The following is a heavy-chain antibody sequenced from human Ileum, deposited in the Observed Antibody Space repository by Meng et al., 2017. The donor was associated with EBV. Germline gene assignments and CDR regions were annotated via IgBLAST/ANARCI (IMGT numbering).Heavy chain of an antibody. J-gene: IGHJ4*02. CDR2: IYHSGSN. V-gene: IGHV4-4*02. Sequence: QVHRRESGPGVVKPAGTLVCACVVSGGSISSSNWWSWVRQPPGKGLEWIGEIYHSGSNNYNPSLKSRVTISVDKSKNQFSLKLSSVTAADTAVYYCASFPPPGKQWLVTDYWGQGTLVTVSS. CDR1: GGSISSSNW. D-gene: IGHD6-19*01. CDR3: ASFPPPGKQWLVTDY.